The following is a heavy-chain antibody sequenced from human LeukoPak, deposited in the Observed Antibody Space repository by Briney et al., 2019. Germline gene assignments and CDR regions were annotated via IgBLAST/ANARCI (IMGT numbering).Heavy chain of an antibody. J-gene: IGHJ4*02. CDR3: ARGRGYYDSSGYYFDY. CDR1: GYTFTSYD. V-gene: IGHV1-8*01. D-gene: IGHD3-22*01. CDR2: MYPNSGNT. Sequence: ASVKVSCKASGYTFTSYDINWVRQATGQGLEWMGWMYPNSGNTGYAQKFQGRVTMTRNTSISTAYMELSSLRSEDTAVYYCARGRGYYDSSGYYFDYWGQGTLVTVSS.